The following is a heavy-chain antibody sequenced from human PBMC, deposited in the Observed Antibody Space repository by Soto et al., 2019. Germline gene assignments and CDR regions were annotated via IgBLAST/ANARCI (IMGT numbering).Heavy chain of an antibody. CDR2: ISGGGYTT. CDR1: GFTFSSYD. D-gene: IGHD3-10*01. V-gene: IGHV3-23*01. CDR3: AKRFHYGSGSLDV. Sequence: EVQLLESGGGLLQPGGSLRLSCAASGFTFSSYDMTWVRQAPGKGLEWVSAISGGGYTTYYADSVKGRFTISRDNSKNTLYLQMNGLRDEDTAVYYCAKRFHYGSGSLDVWGKGTAVTVSS. J-gene: IGHJ6*04.